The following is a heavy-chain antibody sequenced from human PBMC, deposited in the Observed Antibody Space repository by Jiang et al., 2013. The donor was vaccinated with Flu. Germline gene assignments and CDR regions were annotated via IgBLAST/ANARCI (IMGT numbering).Heavy chain of an antibody. CDR3: ARHVQVGRKQWLVQGYFDY. Sequence: GPGLVKPSETLSLTCTVSGGSISSSSYYWGWIRQPPGKGLEWIGSIYYSGSTYYNPSLKSRVTISVDTSKNQFSLKLSSVTAADTAVYYCARHVQVGRKQWLVQGYFDYWGQGTLVTVSS. CDR1: GGSISSSSYY. D-gene: IGHD6-19*01. CDR2: IYYSGST. V-gene: IGHV4-39*01. J-gene: IGHJ4*02.